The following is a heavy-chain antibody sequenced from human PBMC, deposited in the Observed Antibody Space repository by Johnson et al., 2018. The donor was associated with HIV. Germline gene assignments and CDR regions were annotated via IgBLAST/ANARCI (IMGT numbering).Heavy chain of an antibody. D-gene: IGHD4-11*01. V-gene: IGHV3-30*04. CDR2: VSYDGSNK. Sequence: QEHLVESGGGVVQPGRSLRLSCAASGFTFSSYTMHWVRQAPVQVLEWVAVVSYDGSNKYSADSVKGRLSISRDNSKNTLYLQMNSLRAEDTAVYYCAKDLTPYSLYVDAFDIWGQGTMVTVSS. CDR3: AKDLTPYSLYVDAFDI. J-gene: IGHJ3*02. CDR1: GFTFSSYT.